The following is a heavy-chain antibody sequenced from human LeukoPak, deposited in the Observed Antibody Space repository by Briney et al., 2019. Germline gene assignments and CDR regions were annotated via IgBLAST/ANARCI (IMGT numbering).Heavy chain of an antibody. CDR1: GFTVSSNY. D-gene: IGHD4-17*01. Sequence: PGGSLRLSCAASGFTVSSNYMSWVRQAPGKGLEWVSAISGSGGSTYYADSVKGRFTISRDNSKNTLYLQMNSLRSEDTAVYYCAAVGDDYGDYVLDYWGQGTLVTVSS. V-gene: IGHV3-23*01. CDR3: AAVGDDYGDYVLDY. J-gene: IGHJ4*02. CDR2: ISGSGGST.